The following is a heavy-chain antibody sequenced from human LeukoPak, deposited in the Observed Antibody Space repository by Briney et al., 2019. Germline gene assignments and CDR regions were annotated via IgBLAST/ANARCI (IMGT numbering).Heavy chain of an antibody. CDR1: GGSVINTNW. CDR3: AREGGFYRPLDY. CDR2: VHLDGRT. J-gene: IGHJ4*02. V-gene: IGHV4-4*02. Sequence: SGTLSLTCGVSGGSVINTNWWTWVRQPPGKGLEWIGEVHLDGRTNYNPSLENRLTMSVDVSENQVSLKLTSVTAADTAVYYCAREGGFYRPLDYSGQGTLVTVSS. D-gene: IGHD3-3*01.